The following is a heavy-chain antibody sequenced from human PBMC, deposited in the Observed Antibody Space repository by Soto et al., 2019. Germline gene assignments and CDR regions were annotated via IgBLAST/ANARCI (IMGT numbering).Heavy chain of an antibody. CDR3: ARSGLPDPVVVVGHTPFDP. J-gene: IGHJ5*02. V-gene: IGHV1-18*01. Sequence: ASVKVSCKASGYTFTNYDINWVRQAPGQGLEWMGWISAYNGDTNYAQKLQGRVTMTTDTSTSTAYMELRSLRSDDTAVYYCARSGLPDPVVVVGHTPFDPGG. CDR2: ISAYNGDT. D-gene: IGHD2-15*01. CDR1: GYTFTNYD.